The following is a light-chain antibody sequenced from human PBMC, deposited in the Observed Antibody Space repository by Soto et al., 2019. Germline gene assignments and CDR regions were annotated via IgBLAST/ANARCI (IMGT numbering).Light chain of an antibody. CDR1: QSVSH. V-gene: IGKV3-20*01. CDR2: AAS. Sequence: EIVLTQSPGTLSLSPGETATLSCRASQSVSHLAWYQQKPGQAPRLLVYAASSTAPGIPDRFSGSGSGTDFTLTISRLEYEDFAVYYCQQYGGSPLYTVGQGTRLEIK. CDR3: QQYGGSPLYT. J-gene: IGKJ2*01.